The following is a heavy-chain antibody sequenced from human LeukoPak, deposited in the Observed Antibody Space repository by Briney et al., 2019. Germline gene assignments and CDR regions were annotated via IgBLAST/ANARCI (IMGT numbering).Heavy chain of an antibody. CDR1: GGSISSSSYY. CDR3: AREMRGFSSSWYGGDFDQ. J-gene: IGHJ4*02. CDR2: IYYSGST. D-gene: IGHD6-13*01. V-gene: IGHV4-39*02. Sequence: SETLFLTCTVSGGSISSSSYYWGLIRQPPGKGLEWIGTIYYSGSTYHNPSLKSRVTISVDTSKNQFSPKLSSVTAADTAVYYCAREMRGFSSSWYGGDFDQWGQGTLVTVSS.